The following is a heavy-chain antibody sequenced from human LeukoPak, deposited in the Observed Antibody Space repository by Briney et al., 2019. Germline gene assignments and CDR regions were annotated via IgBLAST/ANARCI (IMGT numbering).Heavy chain of an antibody. CDR1: GFTFSTYA. V-gene: IGHV3-23*01. CDR2: ISGGVGST. CDR3: AKRYYGSGNYDPLFEY. J-gene: IGHJ4*02. D-gene: IGHD3-10*01. Sequence: GGSLRLSCSASGFTFSTYAMGWARQAPGKGLEWVSGISGGVGSTYYADSVKGRFTISRDNSKNTLYLQMNSLRAEDTAIYYCAKRYYGSGNYDPLFEYWGQGTLVTVSS.